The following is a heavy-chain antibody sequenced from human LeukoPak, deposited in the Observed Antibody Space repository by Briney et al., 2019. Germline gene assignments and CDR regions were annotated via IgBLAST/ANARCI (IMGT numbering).Heavy chain of an antibody. CDR1: GFTFSTYA. V-gene: IGHV3-23*01. CDR2: ISGGVGST. CDR3: AKRYYGSGNYDPLFEY. J-gene: IGHJ4*02. D-gene: IGHD3-10*01. Sequence: GGSLRLSCSASGFTFSTYAMGWARQAPGKGLEWVSGISGGVGSTYYADSVKGRFTISRDNSKNTLYLQMNSLRAEDTAIYYCAKRYYGSGNYDPLFEYWGQGTLVTVSS.